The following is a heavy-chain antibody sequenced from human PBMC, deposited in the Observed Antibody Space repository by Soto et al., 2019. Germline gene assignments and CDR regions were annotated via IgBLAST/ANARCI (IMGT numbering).Heavy chain of an antibody. CDR2: ISGSGGSP. Sequence: GGSLRLSCAASGFTFSNYFMHWVRQAPGKGLEWVSEISGSGGSPYYADSVKGRFTISRDNSKNTLYLQMNSLRAEDTAVYYCAKVPDYYDSSGYYPFDYWGQGTLVTVSS. V-gene: IGHV3-23*01. CDR3: AKVPDYYDSSGYYPFDY. J-gene: IGHJ4*02. CDR1: GFTFSNYF. D-gene: IGHD3-22*01.